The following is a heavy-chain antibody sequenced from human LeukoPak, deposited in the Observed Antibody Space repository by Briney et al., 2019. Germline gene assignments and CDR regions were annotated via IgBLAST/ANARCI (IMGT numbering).Heavy chain of an antibody. CDR3: ARDRGVATIYGMDV. CDR2: IIPIFGTA. V-gene: IGHV1-69*01. D-gene: IGHD3-3*01. CDR1: GGTFSSYA. Sequence: GSSVKVSCKASGGTFSSYAISWVRQAPGQGLEWMGGIIPIFGTANYAQKFQGRVTITADESTSTAYMELSSLRSEDTAVYYCARDRGVATIYGMDVWGKGITVTVSS. J-gene: IGHJ6*04.